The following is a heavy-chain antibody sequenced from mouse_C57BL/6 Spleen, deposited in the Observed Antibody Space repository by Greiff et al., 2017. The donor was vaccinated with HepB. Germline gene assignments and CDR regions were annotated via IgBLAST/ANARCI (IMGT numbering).Heavy chain of an antibody. CDR3: ATDSSGFSWFAY. D-gene: IGHD3-2*02. CDR2: IDPANGNT. Sequence: VQLKESVAELVRPGASVKLSCTASGFNIKNTYMHWVKQRPEQGLEWIGRIDPANGNTKYAPKFQGKATITADTSSNTAYLQLSSLTSEDTAIYYCATDSSGFSWFAYWGQGTLVTVSA. V-gene: IGHV14-3*01. CDR1: GFNIKNTY. J-gene: IGHJ3*01.